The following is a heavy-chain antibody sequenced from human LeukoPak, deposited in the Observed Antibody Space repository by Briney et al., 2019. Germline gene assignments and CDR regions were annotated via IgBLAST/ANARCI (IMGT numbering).Heavy chain of an antibody. CDR1: GYTFTSYD. D-gene: IGHD5-24*01. J-gene: IGHJ4*02. V-gene: IGHV1-69*04. Sequence: GASVKVSCKASGYTFTSYDINWVRQATGQGLEWMGRIIPTLGIANYAQKFQGRVTITADKSTSTAYMELSSLRSEDTAVYYCARGPATIRGGRFDYWGQGTLVTVSS. CDR3: ARGPATIRGGRFDY. CDR2: IIPTLGIA.